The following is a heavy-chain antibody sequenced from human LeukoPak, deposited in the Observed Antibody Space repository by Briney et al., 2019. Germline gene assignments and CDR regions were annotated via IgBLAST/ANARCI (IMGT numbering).Heavy chain of an antibody. V-gene: IGHV3-30*03. CDR2: ISHDGSNE. CDR1: GFTIRTYA. J-gene: IGHJ6*04. D-gene: IGHD2-21*02. Sequence: GGSLRLSCAASGFTIRTYAMPWVRQAPGKGLEWVALISHDGSNECYTDSVKGRFTISRDNSKNTVYLQMNRLREGDTAVYYCARARVTSTLKNSYYYVMDVWGEGTAVTVSS. CDR3: ARARVTSTLKNSYYYVMDV.